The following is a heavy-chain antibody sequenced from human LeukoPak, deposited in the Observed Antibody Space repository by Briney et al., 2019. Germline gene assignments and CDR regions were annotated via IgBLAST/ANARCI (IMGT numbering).Heavy chain of an antibody. V-gene: IGHV5-51*01. Sequence: WIRQPPGXGLEWMGIIYVGDSDTRYSPSFQGQVTFSADKSISTAYLQWSSLKASDTAIYYCARALVGAATLSYWGQGTLVTVSS. J-gene: IGHJ4*02. D-gene: IGHD1-26*01. CDR3: ARALVGAATLSY. CDR2: IYVGDSDT.